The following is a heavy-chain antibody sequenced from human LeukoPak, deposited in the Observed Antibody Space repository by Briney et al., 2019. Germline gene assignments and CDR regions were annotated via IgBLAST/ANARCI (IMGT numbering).Heavy chain of an antibody. CDR2: ISSSSSYI. CDR1: GFTFSSCS. V-gene: IGHV3-21*01. D-gene: IGHD3-22*01. Sequence: GGSLRLSCAASGFTFSSCSMNWVRQAPGKGLEWVSSISSSSSYIYYADSVKGRFTISRDNAKNSLYLQMNSLRAEDTAVYYCARANYDSRRAFDIWGQGTMVTVSS. CDR3: ARANYDSRRAFDI. J-gene: IGHJ3*02.